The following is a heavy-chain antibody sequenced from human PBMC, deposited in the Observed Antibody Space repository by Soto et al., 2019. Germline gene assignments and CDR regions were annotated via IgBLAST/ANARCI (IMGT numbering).Heavy chain of an antibody. V-gene: IGHV3-23*01. Sequence: PGGSLRLSCAASGFTFSNYAMSWVRQAPGKGLEWVSVISGSSGSTYYADSVKGRFTISRDNSKNTLYLQMTSLRAEDTAVYYCARDRARCSTTSCYEAYRMVRGLMVDYWGQGTLVTVSS. D-gene: IGHD2-2*01. J-gene: IGHJ4*02. CDR1: GFTFSNYA. CDR2: ISGSSGST. CDR3: ARDRARCSTTSCYEAYRMVRGLMVDY.